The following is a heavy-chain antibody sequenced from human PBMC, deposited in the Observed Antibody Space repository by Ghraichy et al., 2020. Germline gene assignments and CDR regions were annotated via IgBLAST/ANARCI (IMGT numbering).Heavy chain of an antibody. CDR2: ISSSSYI. CDR1: GFTFSSYS. V-gene: IGHV3-21*01. Sequence: GESLNISCAASGFTFSSYSMNWVRQAPGKGLEWVSSISSSSYIYYADSVKGRFTISRDNAKNSLYLQMNSLRAEDTAVYYCARGGGNYYVSSGYCDYWGQGTLVTVSS. CDR3: ARGGGNYYVSSGYCDY. J-gene: IGHJ4*02. D-gene: IGHD3-22*01.